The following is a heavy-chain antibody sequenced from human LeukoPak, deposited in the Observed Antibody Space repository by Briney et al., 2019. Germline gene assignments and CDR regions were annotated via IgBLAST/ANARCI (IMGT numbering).Heavy chain of an antibody. J-gene: IGHJ3*01. CDR2: IYYSGST. V-gene: IGHV4-59*01. D-gene: IGHD5-18*01. Sequence: PSETLSLTCTVSGFFSTAYYWSWIRQPPGKGLEWIGYIYYSGSTNYNPSLKSRVTISVDTSKNQFSLKLSSVTAADTAVYYCARALGYSYGYVPVWGQGTMVTVSS. CDR1: GFFSTAYY. CDR3: ARALGYSYGYVPV.